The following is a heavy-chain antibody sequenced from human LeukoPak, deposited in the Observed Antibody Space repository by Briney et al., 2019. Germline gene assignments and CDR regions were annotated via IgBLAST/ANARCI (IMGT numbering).Heavy chain of an antibody. J-gene: IGHJ4*02. CDR3: ARDVCGPRWDGYNLDYFDY. CDR1: GGTFSSYA. CDR2: IIPILGIA. V-gene: IGHV1-69*04. Sequence: SVKVSCKASGGTFSSYAISWVRQAPGQGLEWMGRIIPILGIANYAQKFRGRVTITADKSTSTAYMELSSLRSEDTAVYYCARDVCGPRWDGYNLDYFDYWGQGTLVTVSS. D-gene: IGHD5-24*01.